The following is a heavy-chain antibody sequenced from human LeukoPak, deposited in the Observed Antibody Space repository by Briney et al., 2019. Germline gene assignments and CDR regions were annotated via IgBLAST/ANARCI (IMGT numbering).Heavy chain of an antibody. Sequence: ETLSLTCAVYGGSFSGYYWSWIRQPPGKGLEWVSAVSASGGTTYYADAVKGRFTISRDNSKNTLHLQMNSLRAEDTAVDHCAKEPREYCSSSSCPNWLDPWGQGTLVTVSS. CDR1: GGSFSGYY. CDR3: AKEPREYCSSSSCPNWLDP. V-gene: IGHV3-23*01. CDR2: VSASGGTT. J-gene: IGHJ5*02. D-gene: IGHD2-2*01.